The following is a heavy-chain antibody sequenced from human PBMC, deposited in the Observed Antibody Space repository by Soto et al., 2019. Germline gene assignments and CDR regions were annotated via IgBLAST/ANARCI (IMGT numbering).Heavy chain of an antibody. CDR3: ARVARASGWFGVDY. D-gene: IGHD3-10*01. J-gene: IGHJ4*02. Sequence: PSETLSLTCTVSGGSISSYYWSWIRQPPGKGLEWIGYIYYSGSTNYNPSLKSRVTISVDTSKNQFSLKLSSVTAADTAVYYCARVARASGWFGVDYWGQGTLVTAPQ. CDR2: IYYSGST. CDR1: GGSISSYY. V-gene: IGHV4-59*01.